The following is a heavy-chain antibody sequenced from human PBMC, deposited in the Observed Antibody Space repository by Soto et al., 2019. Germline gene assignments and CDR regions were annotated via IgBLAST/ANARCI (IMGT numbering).Heavy chain of an antibody. J-gene: IGHJ4*02. CDR2: ISPSSSYI. D-gene: IGHD3-22*01. CDR1: GFTFSSFS. V-gene: IGHV3-21*01. CDR3: ARDPYYYDTGGYYY. Sequence: EVQLVESGGGLVKPGGSLRLSCAASGFTFSSFSMHWVRQAPGKGLEWVSSISPSSSYIYYADSVRGRFTISRDKAKNSLYLQMNSLRAEDTAVYYWARDPYYYDTGGYYYWGQGTLVTVSS.